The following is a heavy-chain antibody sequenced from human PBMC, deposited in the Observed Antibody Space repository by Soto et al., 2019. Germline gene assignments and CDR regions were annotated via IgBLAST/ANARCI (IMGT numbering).Heavy chain of an antibody. CDR3: ARGNTAMVQRYYYYGMDV. CDR1: GFTFSSYA. CDR2: ISYDGSNK. D-gene: IGHD5-18*01. J-gene: IGHJ6*02. Sequence: GGSLRLSCAASGFTFSSYAMHWVRQAPGKGLEWVAVISYDGSNKYYADSVKGRFTISRDNSKNTLYLQMNSLRAEDTAVYYCARGNTAMVQRYYYYGMDVWGQGTTVTVSS. V-gene: IGHV3-30-3*01.